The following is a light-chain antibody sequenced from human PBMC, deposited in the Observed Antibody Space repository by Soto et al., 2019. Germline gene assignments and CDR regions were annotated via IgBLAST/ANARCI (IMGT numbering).Light chain of an antibody. Sequence: QSVLTQPRSVSGSPGQSVAISCTGTSSDVGGYDYVSWFQQHPGKAPKLMIYAVNQRPSGVPNRFSGSKSGNTASLTISGLQAEDEADYYCCSSAGGYTWVFGGGTKLTVL. CDR2: AVN. V-gene: IGLV2-11*01. J-gene: IGLJ3*02. CDR1: SSDVGGYDY. CDR3: CSSAGGYTWV.